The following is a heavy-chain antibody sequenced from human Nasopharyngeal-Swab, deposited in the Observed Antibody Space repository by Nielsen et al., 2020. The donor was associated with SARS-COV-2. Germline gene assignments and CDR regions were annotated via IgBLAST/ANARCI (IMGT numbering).Heavy chain of an antibody. J-gene: IGHJ4*02. CDR1: GYTFTSYA. CDR2: INAGNGNT. D-gene: IGHD3-9*01. Sequence: ASVKVSCKASGYTFTSYAMHWVRQAPGQRLEWMGWINAGNGNTKYSQKFQGRVTITRDTSASTAYMELSSLRSEDTAVHYCARVTGYDILTGYYKVMDYWGQGTLVTVSS. CDR3: ARVTGYDILTGYYKVMDY. V-gene: IGHV1-3*01.